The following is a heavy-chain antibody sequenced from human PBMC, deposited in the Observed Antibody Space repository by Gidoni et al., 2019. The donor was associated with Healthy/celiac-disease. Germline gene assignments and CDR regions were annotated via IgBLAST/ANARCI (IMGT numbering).Heavy chain of an antibody. CDR3: ARDYDFWSGLSAAFDI. J-gene: IGHJ3*02. D-gene: IGHD3-3*01. V-gene: IGHV3-30*04. CDR1: GFTFSSYA. CDR2: ISYDGSNK. Sequence: QVQLVASGGGVVQPGRSLRLSCAASGFTFSSYAMHWVRQAPGKGLEWVAVISYDGSNKYYADSVKGRFTISRDNSKNTLYLQMNSLRAEDTAVYYCARDYDFWSGLSAAFDIWGQGTMVTVSS.